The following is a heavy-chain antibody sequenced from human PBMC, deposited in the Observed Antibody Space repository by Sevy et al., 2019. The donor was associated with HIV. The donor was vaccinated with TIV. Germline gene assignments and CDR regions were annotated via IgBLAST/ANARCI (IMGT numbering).Heavy chain of an antibody. V-gene: IGHV3-23*01. Sequence: GGSLRLSCAASGFTFSSYAMSWVRQAPGKGLEWVSAISGSGGSTYYADSVKGRFTISRDNSKNTRYLQMNSLRAEDTAVYYCAKLRGPDYYYYYGMDVWGQGTTVTVSS. J-gene: IGHJ6*02. CDR2: ISGSGGST. CDR1: GFTFSSYA. CDR3: AKLRGPDYYYYYGMDV.